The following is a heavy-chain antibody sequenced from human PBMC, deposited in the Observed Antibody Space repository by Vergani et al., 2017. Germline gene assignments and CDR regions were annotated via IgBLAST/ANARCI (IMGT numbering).Heavy chain of an antibody. CDR3: ARAPYEFWSGYCFFFDC. CDR2: IYYSGST. CDR1: GGSIRSGGYY. Sequence: QVQLQESGPGLVKPSQTLSLTCTVSGGSIRSGGYYWSWIGQHPGKGLEWIGYIYYSGSTYYNPSLKSRVTISIDTSKNQFSLKLSSVTAADTAVYYCARAPYEFWSGYCFFFDCWGQVTLVTFSS. V-gene: IGHV4-31*03. J-gene: IGHJ4*02. D-gene: IGHD3-3*01.